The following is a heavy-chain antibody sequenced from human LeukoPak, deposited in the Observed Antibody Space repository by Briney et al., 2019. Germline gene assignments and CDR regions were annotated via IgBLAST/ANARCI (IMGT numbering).Heavy chain of an antibody. CDR2: ISGSGGST. D-gene: IGHD4-17*01. V-gene: IGHV3-23*01. J-gene: IGHJ4*02. Sequence: GGSLRLSCAASGFTFSSYGMSWVRQAPGKGLEWVSAISGSGGSTYYADSVKGRFTISRDNSKNTLYLQMSSLRAEDTAVYYCARDIDNGDYVVYWGQGTLVTVSS. CDR3: ARDIDNGDYVVY. CDR1: GFTFSSYG.